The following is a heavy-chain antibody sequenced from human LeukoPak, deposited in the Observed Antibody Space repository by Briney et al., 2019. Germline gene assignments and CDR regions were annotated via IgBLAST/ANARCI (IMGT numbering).Heavy chain of an antibody. CDR2: ISGSGTGT. D-gene: IGHD4-11*01. J-gene: IGHJ4*02. Sequence: GGSLRLSCGVSGFTFSTYAMSWVRRAPGKGLEWVSAISGSGTGTYYADSVQGRFIISRDNSKDTLSLQMNSLRAEDTAVYYCAKAYSNFAANSYYFDYWGQGTLVTVSS. CDR3: AKAYSNFAANSYYFDY. V-gene: IGHV3-23*01. CDR1: GFTFSTYA.